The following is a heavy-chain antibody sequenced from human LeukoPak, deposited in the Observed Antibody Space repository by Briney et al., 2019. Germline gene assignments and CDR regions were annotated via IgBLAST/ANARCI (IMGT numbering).Heavy chain of an antibody. Sequence: SETLSLTCTVSGGSISSGNYYWGWIRQPPGKGLEWIGSIYYSGSTYYNPSLKSRVTISVDTSKNQFSLKLSSVTAADTAVYYCARITGAYDAFDIWGQGTMVTVSS. CDR1: GGSISSGNYY. J-gene: IGHJ3*02. D-gene: IGHD3-16*01. CDR3: ARITGAYDAFDI. CDR2: IYYSGST. V-gene: IGHV4-39*01.